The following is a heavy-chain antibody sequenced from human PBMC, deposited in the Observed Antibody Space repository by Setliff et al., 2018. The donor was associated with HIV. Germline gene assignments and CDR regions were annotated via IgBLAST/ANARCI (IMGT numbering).Heavy chain of an antibody. V-gene: IGHV4-39*02. CDR3: ARVRGYSSSSRDFYYHNMEV. J-gene: IGHJ6*03. Sequence: SETLSLTCTLFGGSISTVTYYWAWIHQPPGKGLEWIGNVHYSGNTYYTSSLQSRVIISADTPKSQFYLRLSSVTAADTGVYYCARVRGYSSSSRDFYYHNMEVWGKGTTVTVSS. D-gene: IGHD6-6*01. CDR2: VHYSGNT. CDR1: GGSISTVTYY.